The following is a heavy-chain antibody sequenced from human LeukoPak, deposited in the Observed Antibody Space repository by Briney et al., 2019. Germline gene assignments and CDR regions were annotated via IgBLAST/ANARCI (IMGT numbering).Heavy chain of an antibody. D-gene: IGHD6-6*01. J-gene: IGHJ4*02. Sequence: GGSLRLSCAASGFTFSSYGMHWVRQAPGKGLEWVAFIRYDGSNKYYADSVKGRFTISRDNSKNTLYLQMNSLRAEDTAVYYCAKDRGASFVGIAARLGFDYWGQGTLVTVSS. CDR2: IRYDGSNK. CDR1: GFTFSSYG. CDR3: AKDRGASFVGIAARLGFDY. V-gene: IGHV3-30*02.